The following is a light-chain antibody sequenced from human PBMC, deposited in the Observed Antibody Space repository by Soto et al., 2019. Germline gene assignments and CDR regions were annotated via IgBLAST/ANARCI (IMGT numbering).Light chain of an antibody. V-gene: IGLV2-14*01. CDR2: DVT. CDR3: GSITRSSTSV. J-gene: IGLJ1*01. CDR1: SSDVGGFEY. Sequence: QSVLSQPASVSGSPGQSITISCTGTSSDVGGFEYVSWYQHQPGKAPKLIIYDVTKRPSGVSNRFSGSKSGNTASLTISGIQAEDEGDYYCGSITRSSTSVFETGTNVTVL.